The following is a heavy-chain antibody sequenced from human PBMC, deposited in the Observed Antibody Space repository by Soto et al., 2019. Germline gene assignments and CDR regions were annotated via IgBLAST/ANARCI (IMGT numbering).Heavy chain of an antibody. J-gene: IGHJ6*02. V-gene: IGHV4-39*01. CDR1: SGSISSGNNY. D-gene: IGHD6-25*01. CDR3: ARRVAAYGMDV. CDR2: IYYSGTT. Sequence: SETLSLTCTVSSGSISSGNNYCAWIRQPPGKGLQWIGSIYYSGTTYYNPSLKSRVTISVDTSMTQFSLKLSSVTAADTAIYYCARRVAAYGMDVWGQGTTVTVSS.